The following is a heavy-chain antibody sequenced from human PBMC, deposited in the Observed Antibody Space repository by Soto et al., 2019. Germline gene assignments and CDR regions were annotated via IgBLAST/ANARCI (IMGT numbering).Heavy chain of an antibody. CDR1: GGSISSSY. CDR3: ARAAKASTVTTEIYYFDY. Sequence: PSETLSLTCTVSGGSISSSYWSWIRQPPGKGLEWIGYIYYSGSTNYNPSLKSRVTISIDTSKNQFSLKLSSVTAADTAVYYCARAAKASTVTTEIYYFDYWGQGTLVTVSS. CDR2: IYYSGST. J-gene: IGHJ4*02. V-gene: IGHV4-59*12. D-gene: IGHD4-17*01.